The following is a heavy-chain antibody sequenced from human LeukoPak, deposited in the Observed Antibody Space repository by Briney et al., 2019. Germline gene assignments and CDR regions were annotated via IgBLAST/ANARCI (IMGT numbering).Heavy chain of an antibody. D-gene: IGHD3-22*01. V-gene: IGHV4-30-2*01. CDR1: GGSISSGGYY. CDR2: IYHSGST. CDR3: ASNRKAGSSGYFFDY. Sequence: SETLSLTCTASGGSISSGGYYWSWIRQPPGKGLEWIGYIYHSGSTYYNPSLKSRVTISVDRSKNQFSLKLSSVTAADTAVYYCASNRKAGSSGYFFDYWGQGTLVTVSS. J-gene: IGHJ4*02.